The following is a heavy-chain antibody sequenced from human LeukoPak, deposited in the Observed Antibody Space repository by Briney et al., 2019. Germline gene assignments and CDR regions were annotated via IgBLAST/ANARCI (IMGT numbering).Heavy chain of an antibody. D-gene: IGHD3-10*01. CDR2: INHSGST. CDR3: ARLPRDYYGSGSYGDDY. J-gene: IGHJ4*02. Sequence: PSETLSLTCAVYGGSFSGYYWSWIRQPPGKGLEWIGEINHSGSTNYNPSLKSRVTISVDTSKNQFSLKLSSVTAADTAVYYCARLPRDYYGSGSYGDDYWGQGTLVTVSS. CDR1: GGSFSGYY. V-gene: IGHV4-34*01.